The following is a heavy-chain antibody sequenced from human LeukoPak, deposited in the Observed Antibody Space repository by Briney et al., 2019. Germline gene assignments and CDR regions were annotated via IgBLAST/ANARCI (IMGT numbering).Heavy chain of an antibody. V-gene: IGHV3-30-3*01. CDR2: ISSEGSNK. Sequence: PGGSLRLSCAASGFTCSSYAMHCVRQAPGKGLERVAVISSEGSNKYYAESVKGRFTISRDNSKNTLYLQMNSLRAEDTAVYYCARDHYDFWSGYGRRGMDVWGQGTTVTVSS. CDR3: ARDHYDFWSGYGRRGMDV. D-gene: IGHD3-3*01. CDR1: GFTCSSYA. J-gene: IGHJ6*02.